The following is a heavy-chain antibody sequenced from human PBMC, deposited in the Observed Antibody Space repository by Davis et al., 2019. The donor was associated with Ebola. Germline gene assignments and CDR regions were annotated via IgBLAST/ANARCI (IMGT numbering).Heavy chain of an antibody. CDR1: GFTFRGAW. J-gene: IGHJ4*02. Sequence: GESLKISCEASGFTFRGAWMSWVRQAPGKGLEWVSLLYSGDTTYYADSVKGRFVVSRDNSNNMLYLRMNGLTAEDTAVYYCARAQYFYDSSGYVFDYWGQGTLVTVSS. CDR3: ARAQYFYDSSGYVFDY. D-gene: IGHD3-22*01. V-gene: IGHV3-66*01. CDR2: LYSGDTT.